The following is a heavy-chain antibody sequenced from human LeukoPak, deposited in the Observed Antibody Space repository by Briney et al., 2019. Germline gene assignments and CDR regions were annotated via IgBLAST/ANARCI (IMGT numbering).Heavy chain of an antibody. D-gene: IGHD4-23*01. J-gene: IGHJ4*02. V-gene: IGHV3-53*01. CDR2: IYSGSNT. CDR3: ARSLGGNPDY. Sequence: PGGSLRLSCVLSGFTVSSSYTAWVRQAPGKGLEWVSVIYSGSNTYYADSVKGRFTISRDNSENTVYLQMNSLRAEDTAVYYCARSLGGNPDYWGQGTLVTVSS. CDR1: GFTVSSSY.